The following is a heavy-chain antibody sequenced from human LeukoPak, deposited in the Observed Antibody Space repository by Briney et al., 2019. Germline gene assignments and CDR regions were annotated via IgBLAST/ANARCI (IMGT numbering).Heavy chain of an antibody. D-gene: IGHD3-10*01. CDR2: ISGSGGST. Sequence: GGSLRLSCAASGFTFSSYAMSWVRQAPGKGLEWVSAISGSGGSTYYADSVKGRFTISRDNSKNTLYLQMNSLRAEDTAVYYCAKASNYGSGSYYPRGVDYWGQGTLVTVSS. CDR3: AKASNYGSGSYYPRGVDY. V-gene: IGHV3-23*01. CDR1: GFTFSSYA. J-gene: IGHJ4*02.